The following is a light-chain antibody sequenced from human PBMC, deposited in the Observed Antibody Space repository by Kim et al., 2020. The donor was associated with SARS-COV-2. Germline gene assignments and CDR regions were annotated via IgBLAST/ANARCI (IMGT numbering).Light chain of an antibody. CDR3: QAWDTTVV. Sequence: VSASPGQTASITCSGDQLGDKYVCWYQQRPGQSPVLVIYQDKNRPSGIPERFSGSNSGNTATLTISGTQAMDEADYYCQAWDTTVVFGGGTQLTVL. J-gene: IGLJ2*01. CDR2: QDK. CDR1: QLGDKY. V-gene: IGLV3-1*01.